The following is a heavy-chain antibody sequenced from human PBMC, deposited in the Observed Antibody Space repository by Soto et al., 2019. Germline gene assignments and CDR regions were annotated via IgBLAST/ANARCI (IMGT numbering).Heavy chain of an antibody. Sequence: QLQLVQSGAQVTKPGASVKVSCRISGPTFITYFIHWVRQAPGQGLEWMGWIDPKSGGTTYEQKFRGRVTMTRDTSINTAYMDLNRLTPDDTAMYYCARVSVDVPEWGQGTLITVSS. CDR1: GPTFITYF. V-gene: IGHV1-2*02. CDR2: IDPKSGGT. CDR3: ARVSVDVPE. J-gene: IGHJ4*02. D-gene: IGHD5-12*01.